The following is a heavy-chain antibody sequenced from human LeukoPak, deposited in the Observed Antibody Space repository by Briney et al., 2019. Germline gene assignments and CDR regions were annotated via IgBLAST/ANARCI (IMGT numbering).Heavy chain of an antibody. V-gene: IGHV3-30*02. J-gene: IGHJ6*02. CDR2: IRYDGSNK. CDR3: AKSSPGAVPAAPVYYYYGMDV. Sequence: PGGSLRLSCAASGFTLSNNGMHWVRQAPGKGLEWVAFIRYDGSNKYYADSVKGRFTISRDNSKNTLYLQMNSLRAEDTAVYYCAKSSPGAVPAAPVYYYYGMDVWGQGTTVTVSS. CDR1: GFTLSNNG. D-gene: IGHD2-2*01.